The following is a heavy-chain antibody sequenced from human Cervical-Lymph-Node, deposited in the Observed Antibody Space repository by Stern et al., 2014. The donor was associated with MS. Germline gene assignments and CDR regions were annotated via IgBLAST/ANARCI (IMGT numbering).Heavy chain of an antibody. Sequence: VQLGESGGRLVQPGGSLCRSGIASGFAFSAYIPKWVRQTPGKCLEWISYISTTTNTIYHADSVKGRFAISRDNAKNSVYLQMKTLRVEDTGVYYCARGGWGRMASPEAHWGQGTLVTVSS. D-gene: IGHD5-12*01. J-gene: IGHJ4*02. CDR1: GFAFSAYI. CDR2: ISTTTNTI. V-gene: IGHV3-48*01. CDR3: ARGGWGRMASPEAH.